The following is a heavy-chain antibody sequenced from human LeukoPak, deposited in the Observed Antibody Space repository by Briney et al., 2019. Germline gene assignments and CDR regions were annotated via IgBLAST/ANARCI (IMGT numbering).Heavy chain of an antibody. D-gene: IGHD2-2*01. CDR1: GYSFTSYW. CDR2: IYPGDSDT. CDR3: AGMPGYCSSTSCSEYYFDY. J-gene: IGHJ4*02. V-gene: IGHV5-51*01. Sequence: GESLKISCKGSGYSFTSYWIGWVRQMPGKGLEWMGIIYPGDSDTRYSPSFQGQVTISADKSISTAYLQWSSLKASDTAMYYCAGMPGYCSSTSCSEYYFDYWGQGTLVTVSS.